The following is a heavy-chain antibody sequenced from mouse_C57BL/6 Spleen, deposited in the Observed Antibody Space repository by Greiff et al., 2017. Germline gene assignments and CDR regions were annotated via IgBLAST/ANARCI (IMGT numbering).Heavy chain of an antibody. CDR1: GYTFTSYW. D-gene: IGHD2-3*01. CDR2: IDPSDSYT. Sequence: QVQLQQPGAELVRPGTSVKLSCKASGYTFTSYWMHWVKQRPGQGLEWIGVIDPSDSYTNYNQKFKGKATLTVDTSSSTAYMQLSSLTSEDSAVYYCARRSGYYSYFDYWGQGTTLTVSS. J-gene: IGHJ2*01. V-gene: IGHV1-59*01. CDR3: ARRSGYYSYFDY.